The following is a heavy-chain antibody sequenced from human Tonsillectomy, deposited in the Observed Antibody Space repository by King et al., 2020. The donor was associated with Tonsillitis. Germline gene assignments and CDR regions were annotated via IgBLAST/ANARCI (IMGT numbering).Heavy chain of an antibody. J-gene: IGHJ5*02. D-gene: IGHD6-13*01. V-gene: IGHV4-39*01. CDR2: IYYSGST. CDR3: ARAFSSSWYPNNWFDP. CDR1: GGSISSSSYY. Sequence: QLQESGPGLVKPSETLSLTCTVSGGSISSSSYYWGWIRQPPGKGLEWIGSIYYSGSTYYNPSLKSRVTISVDTSKKQFSLKLSSVTAADTAVYYCARAFSSSWYPNNWFDPWGQGTLVTVSS.